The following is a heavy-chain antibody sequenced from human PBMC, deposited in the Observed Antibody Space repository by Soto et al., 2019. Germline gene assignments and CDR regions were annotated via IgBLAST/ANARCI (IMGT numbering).Heavy chain of an antibody. CDR2: IKSKTDGGTA. Sequence: EVQLVESGGGLVKPGGSLRLSCAASGFTFDNAWMSWVRQAPGKGLEWVGRIKSKTDGGTADYAAPVKGRFTISRDDSKNTLFLKRNSLKTEDTAVYYCPTDRGHMYDLDSWGQGPLVPVSS. CDR1: GFTFDNAW. CDR3: PTDRGHMYDLDS. D-gene: IGHD2-8*01. V-gene: IGHV3-15*01. J-gene: IGHJ4*02.